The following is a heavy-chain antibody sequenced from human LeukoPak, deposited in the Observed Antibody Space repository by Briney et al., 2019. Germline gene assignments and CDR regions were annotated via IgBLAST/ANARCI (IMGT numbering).Heavy chain of an antibody. J-gene: IGHJ4*02. Sequence: GGSLRLSCAASGFTFSSYAMSWVRQAPGKGLEWVSAISGSGGSTYYADSVKGRFTISRDNSKNTLCLQMNSLRAEDTAVYYCAKDADIVVVPADYFDYWGQGTLVTVSS. CDR1: GFTFSSYA. CDR3: AKDADIVVVPADYFDY. CDR2: ISGSGGST. V-gene: IGHV3-23*01. D-gene: IGHD2-2*01.